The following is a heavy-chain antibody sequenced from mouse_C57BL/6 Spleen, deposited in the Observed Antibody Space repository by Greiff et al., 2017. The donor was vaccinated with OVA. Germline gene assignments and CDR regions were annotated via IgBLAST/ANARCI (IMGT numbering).Heavy chain of an antibody. CDR1: GYTFTSYW. Sequence: QVQLQQPGAELVRPGTSVKLSCKASGYTFTSYWMHWVQQRPGQGLEWIGVIDPSDSYTNYNQKFKGKATLTVDTSSSTAYMQLSSLTSEDSAVYYCARGLTGTSFDYWGQGTTLTVSS. V-gene: IGHV1-59*01. CDR2: IDPSDSYT. J-gene: IGHJ2*01. D-gene: IGHD4-1*01. CDR3: ARGLTGTSFDY.